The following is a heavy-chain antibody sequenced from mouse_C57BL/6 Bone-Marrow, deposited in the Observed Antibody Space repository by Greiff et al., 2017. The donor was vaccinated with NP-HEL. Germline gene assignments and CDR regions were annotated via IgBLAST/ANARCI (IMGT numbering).Heavy chain of an antibody. V-gene: IGHV5-6*02. Sequence: DVKLVESGGDLVKPGGSLKLSCAASGFTFSSYGMSWVRQTPDKRLEWVATISSGGSYTYYPDSVKGRFTISRDNAKNTLYLQMSSLKSEDTAMYYCARQDYYGSSYDYAMDYWGQGTSVTVSS. CDR2: ISSGGSYT. J-gene: IGHJ4*01. CDR1: GFTFSSYG. D-gene: IGHD1-1*01. CDR3: ARQDYYGSSYDYAMDY.